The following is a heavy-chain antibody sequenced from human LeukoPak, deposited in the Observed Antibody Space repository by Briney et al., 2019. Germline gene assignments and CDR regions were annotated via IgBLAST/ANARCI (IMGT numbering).Heavy chain of an antibody. CDR2: IKQDGSEK. D-gene: IGHD6-13*01. V-gene: IGHV3-7*01. Sequence: GGSLRLSCAASGYTFSSYWMSWVRRAPGKGLEWVANIKQDGSEKYYVDSVKGRFTISRDNAKNSLYLQLNSLRAEDTAVYYCAREGVTAAADYWGQGTLVTVSS. J-gene: IGHJ4*02. CDR1: GYTFSSYW. CDR3: AREGVTAAADY.